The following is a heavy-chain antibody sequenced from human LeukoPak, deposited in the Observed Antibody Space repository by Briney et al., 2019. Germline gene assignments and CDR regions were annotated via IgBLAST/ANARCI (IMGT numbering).Heavy chain of an antibody. J-gene: IGHJ4*02. Sequence: TSETLSLTSTVSGGSISSYYWSWIRQPPGKVLEWIGYIYYSGSTYYNPSLKSRVTISVHTSKNQFSLKLSSVTAADTAVYYCARLSGYDWESFYDYWGQGTLVTVSS. CDR1: GGSISSYY. V-gene: IGHV4-59*01. D-gene: IGHD5-12*01. CDR2: IYYSGST. CDR3: ARLSGYDWESFYDY.